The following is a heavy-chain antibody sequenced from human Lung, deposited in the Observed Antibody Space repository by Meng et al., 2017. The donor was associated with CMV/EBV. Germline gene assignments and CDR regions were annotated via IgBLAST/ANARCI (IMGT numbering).Heavy chain of an antibody. V-gene: IGHV3-9*01. D-gene: IGHD3-22*01. Sequence: SCAASGFNFDDYAMHWVRQGPGKGLEWVSGISWNGNHIGYADSVKGRFTVSRDTAKNSLYLQMNSLRPEDTALYYCVTDVDFYDSSGYSDWGQGTXVTVSS. CDR2: ISWNGNHI. J-gene: IGHJ4*02. CDR3: VTDVDFYDSSGYSD. CDR1: GFNFDDYA.